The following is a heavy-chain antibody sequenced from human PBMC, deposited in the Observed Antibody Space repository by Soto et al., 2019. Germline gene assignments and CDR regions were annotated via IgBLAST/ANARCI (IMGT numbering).Heavy chain of an antibody. CDR1: GFTFSDYY. V-gene: IGHV3-11*01. J-gene: IGHJ4*02. CDR2: ISSSGSTI. Sequence: QVQLVESGGGLVKPGGSLRLSCAASGFTFSDYYMSWIRQAQGKGLERVSYISSSGSTIYYADSVKGRFTISRDNAKNSLYLQMNSLRAEDTAVYYCARVMHIVVVIAPPFDCWGQGTLVTVSS. D-gene: IGHD2-21*01. CDR3: ARVMHIVVVIAPPFDC.